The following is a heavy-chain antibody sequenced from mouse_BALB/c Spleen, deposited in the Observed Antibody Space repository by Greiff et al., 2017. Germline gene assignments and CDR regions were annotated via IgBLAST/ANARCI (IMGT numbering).Heavy chain of an antibody. CDR2: ISDGGSYT. J-gene: IGHJ4*01. V-gene: IGHV5-4*02. D-gene: IGHD2-4*01. CDR1: GFTFSDYY. Sequence: EVQLVESGGGLVKPGGSLKLSCAASGFTFSDYYMYWVRQTPEKRLEWVATISDGGSYTYYPDSVKGRFTISRDNAKNNLYLQMSSLKSEDTAVYYCNAYDYDRDAPYAMDYWGQGTSVTVSS. CDR3: NAYDYDRDAPYAMDY.